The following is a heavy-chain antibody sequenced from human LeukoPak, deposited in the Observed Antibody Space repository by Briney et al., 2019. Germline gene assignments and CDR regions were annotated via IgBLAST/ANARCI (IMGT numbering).Heavy chain of an antibody. CDR1: GGSISSSNYY. V-gene: IGHV4-39*07. D-gene: IGHD3-22*01. CDR2: IYYSGST. CDR3: ARDYYDSSGYYRVTDY. Sequence: SETLSLTCTVSGGSISSSNYYWGWIRQPPGKGLEWIGSIYYSGSTYYNPSLKSRVTISVDTSKNQFSLKLSSVTAADTAVYYCARDYYDSSGYYRVTDYWGQGTLVTVSS. J-gene: IGHJ4*02.